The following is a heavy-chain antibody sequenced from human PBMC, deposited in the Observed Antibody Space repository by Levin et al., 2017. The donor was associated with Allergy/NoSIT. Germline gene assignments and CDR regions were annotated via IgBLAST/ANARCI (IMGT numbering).Heavy chain of an antibody. V-gene: IGHV4-59*08. CDR3: VKHNPSDDFLSGFYYGMDV. Sequence: SETLSLTCTVSGGSISGYYWSWIRQPPGKGLEWIGYIYYTGDTNYNPSLKSRVSISLDTSKNQFSLRLSSVTAADTAVYYCVKHNPSDDFLSGFYYGMDVWGQGTTVTVSS. CDR2: IYYTGDT. CDR1: GGSISGYY. D-gene: IGHD3-3*01. J-gene: IGHJ6*02.